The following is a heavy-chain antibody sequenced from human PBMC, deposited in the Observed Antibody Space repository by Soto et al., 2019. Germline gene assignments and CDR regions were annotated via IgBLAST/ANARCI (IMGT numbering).Heavy chain of an antibody. CDR2: ISNDGSDK. J-gene: IGHJ4*02. D-gene: IGHD6-13*01. Sequence: QVQLVESGGGVVQPGRSLRLSCVGSGFNFDNYAFHWVRQAPGTGLGWVAVISNDGSDKYYADSVKGRFTISRDNSKDTLHLQMDSLKTEDTAVYYCAKVRIAPAKPFYFDSWGQGTLVTVSS. V-gene: IGHV3-30*18. CDR1: GFNFDNYA. CDR3: AKVRIAPAKPFYFDS.